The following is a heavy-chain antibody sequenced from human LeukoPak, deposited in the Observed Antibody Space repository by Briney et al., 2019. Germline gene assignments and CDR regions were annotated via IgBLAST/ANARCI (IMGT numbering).Heavy chain of an antibody. CDR2: INPNSGYT. D-gene: IGHD3-16*01. Sequence: GASVKVSCKASGYTFTDYYLHWVRQAPGQGLEWMGWINPNSGYTNYAQRLQGRVTMTRDPSLSTAYLDLSGLRSDDTAVYYCARELDVAGGLFDPWGQGTLVTVSS. CDR1: GYTFTDYY. J-gene: IGHJ5*02. V-gene: IGHV1-2*02. CDR3: ARELDVAGGLFDP.